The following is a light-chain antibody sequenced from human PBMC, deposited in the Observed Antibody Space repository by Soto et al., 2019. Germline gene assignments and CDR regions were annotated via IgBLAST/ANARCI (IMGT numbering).Light chain of an antibody. Sequence: EIVLTQSPGTLSLSPGERATLSCRASQSVSSTFLAWYQQKPGQAPRLLLYGVSKRSTGIPDRFSGSGSGTDFTLTISSLEPEDFAVYFCGQFVSAPPRTFGQGTKVEI. CDR2: GVS. CDR3: GQFVSAPPRT. J-gene: IGKJ1*01. V-gene: IGKV3-20*01. CDR1: QSVSSTF.